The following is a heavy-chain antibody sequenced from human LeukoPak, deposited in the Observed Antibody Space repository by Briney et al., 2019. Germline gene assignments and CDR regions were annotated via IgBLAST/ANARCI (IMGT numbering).Heavy chain of an antibody. Sequence: ASVKVSCKASGGTFSSYAISWVRQAPGQGLEWMGGIIPIFGTANYAQKFRGRVTITADESTSTAYMELSSLRSEDTAVYYCATGYCSGGSCYFGAFDYWGQGTLVTVSS. CDR3: ATGYCSGGSCYFGAFDY. CDR2: IIPIFGTA. J-gene: IGHJ4*02. CDR1: GGTFSSYA. D-gene: IGHD2-15*01. V-gene: IGHV1-69*13.